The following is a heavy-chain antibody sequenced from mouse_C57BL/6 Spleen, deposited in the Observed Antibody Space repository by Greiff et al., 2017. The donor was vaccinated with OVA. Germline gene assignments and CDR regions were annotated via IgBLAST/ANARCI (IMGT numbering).Heavy chain of an antibody. CDR1: GYTFTDYY. CDR2: INPYNGGT. CDR3: ASSRIYYDYEVLFAY. V-gene: IGHV1-19*01. J-gene: IGHJ3*01. D-gene: IGHD2-4*01. Sequence: VQLKESGPVLVKPGASVKMSCKASGYTFTDYYMNWVKQSHGKSLEWIGVINPYNGGTSYNQKFKGKATLTVDKSSSTAYMELNSLTSEDSAVYYCASSRIYYDYEVLFAYWGQGTLVTVSA.